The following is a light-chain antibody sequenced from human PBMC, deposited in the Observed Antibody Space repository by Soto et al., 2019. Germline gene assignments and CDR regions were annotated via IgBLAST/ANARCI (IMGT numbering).Light chain of an antibody. CDR3: TSDITAGTYV. CDR2: DVS. CDR1: SSDVGSYNY. Sequence: QSALTQPASVSGSPGQSITISCTGTSSDVGSYNYVSWYQQHPGKAPKLMIYDVSNRPSGVSDRFSGSKSGNTASLTISGLQAEDEADYYCTSDITAGTYVFGTGTKLTVL. V-gene: IGLV2-14*03. J-gene: IGLJ1*01.